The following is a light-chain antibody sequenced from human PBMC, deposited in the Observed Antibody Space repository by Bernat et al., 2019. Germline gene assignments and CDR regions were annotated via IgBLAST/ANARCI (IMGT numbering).Light chain of an antibody. CDR2: QDN. J-gene: IGLJ2*01. V-gene: IGLV3-1*01. CDR1: KLGDKY. Sequence: SYELTQPPSVSVSPGQTASFTCSGDKLGDKYASWYQQKPGQSPVLVIYQDNKRPSGIPERFSGSNPGNTATLTISGTQPMDEADYYCQAWDSSTHVVFGGGTKLTVL. CDR3: QAWDSSTHVV.